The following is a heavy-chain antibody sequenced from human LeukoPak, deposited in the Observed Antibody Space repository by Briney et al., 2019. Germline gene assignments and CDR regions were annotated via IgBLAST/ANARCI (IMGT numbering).Heavy chain of an antibody. V-gene: IGHV4-34*01. CDR3: AGLAAAGFLYYYYYGMDV. Sequence: SETLSLTCAVYGGSFSGYYWSWIRQPPGKGLEWIGEINHSGSTNYNPSLKSRVTISVDKSKNQFSLKLSSVTAADTAVYYCAGLAAAGFLYYYYYGMDVWGQGTTVTVSS. J-gene: IGHJ6*02. CDR1: GGSFSGYY. CDR2: INHSGST. D-gene: IGHD6-13*01.